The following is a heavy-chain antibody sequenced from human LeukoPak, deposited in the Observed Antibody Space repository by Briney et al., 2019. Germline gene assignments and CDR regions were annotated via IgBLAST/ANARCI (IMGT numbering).Heavy chain of an antibody. CDR2: IRYDGSNE. CDR1: GFIFSNYG. D-gene: IGHD3-3*01. CDR3: AKPFTYYDFWSAYDF. V-gene: IGHV3-30*02. J-gene: IGHJ4*02. Sequence: PGGSLRLSCAAAGFIFSNYGMHWVRQAPGKGLEWVAFIRYDGSNEDYADSVKGRFTISRDNSKNTLYLQMNSLKPEDTAVYYCAKPFTYYDFWSAYDFWGQGNLVIVSS.